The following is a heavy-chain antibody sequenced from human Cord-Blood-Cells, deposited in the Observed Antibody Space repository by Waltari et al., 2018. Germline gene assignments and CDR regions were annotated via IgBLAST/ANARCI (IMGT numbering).Heavy chain of an antibody. CDR3: ATVDYGDNWFDP. D-gene: IGHD4-17*01. Sequence: QVQLVQSGAEGKKPGASGKVSCKVAGYTLTQLSMHWGGHAPGKGLEWMGGFDPEDGETIYAQKFQGRVTMTEDTSTDTAYMELSSLRSEDTAVYYCATVDYGDNWFDPWGQGTLVTVSS. V-gene: IGHV1-24*01. CDR2: FDPEDGET. CDR1: GYTLTQLS. J-gene: IGHJ5*02.